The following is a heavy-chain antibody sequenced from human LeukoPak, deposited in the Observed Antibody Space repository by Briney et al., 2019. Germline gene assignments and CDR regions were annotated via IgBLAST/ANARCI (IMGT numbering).Heavy chain of an antibody. J-gene: IGHJ4*02. D-gene: IGHD2-2*01. Sequence: PSQTLSLTCTVSGGSISSGDYYWSWIRQPPGKGLEWIGYIYYSGSTYYNPSLKSRVTISVDTSKNQFPLKLSSVTAADTAVYYCATNSDIVVVPAATPALGYWGQGTLVTVSS. CDR3: ATNSDIVVVPAATPALGY. CDR2: IYYSGST. V-gene: IGHV4-30-4*01. CDR1: GGSISSGDYY.